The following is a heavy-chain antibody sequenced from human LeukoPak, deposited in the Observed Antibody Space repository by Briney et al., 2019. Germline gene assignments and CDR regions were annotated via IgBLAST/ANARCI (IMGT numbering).Heavy chain of an antibody. CDR3: ARGPRGGPDAFDI. CDR2: INHSGST. CDR1: GGSFSGYY. D-gene: IGHD3-10*01. J-gene: IGHJ3*02. V-gene: IGHV4-34*01. Sequence: SETLSLTCAVYGGSFSGYYWSWIRQPPGKGLEWIGEINHSGSTNYNPSLKSRVTISVDTSKNQFSLKLSSVTAADTAVYYCARGPRGGPDAFDIWGQGTMVTVSS.